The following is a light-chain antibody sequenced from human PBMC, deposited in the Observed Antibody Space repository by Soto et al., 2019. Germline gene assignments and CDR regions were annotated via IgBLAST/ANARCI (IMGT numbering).Light chain of an antibody. Sequence: EIVITQSPATLSVSPGERATLSCRASQSVSSNLAWYQQKPGQAPRLLIYGASTRATGIPARFSGSGSGTEFTLTISSLQSGDFAVYYCQQYNNWPRTLGQGTKVDIK. CDR1: QSVSSN. CDR2: GAS. CDR3: QQYNNWPRT. J-gene: IGKJ1*01. V-gene: IGKV3-15*01.